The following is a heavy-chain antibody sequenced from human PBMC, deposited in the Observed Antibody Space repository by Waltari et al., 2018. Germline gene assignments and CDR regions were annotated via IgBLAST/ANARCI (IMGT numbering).Heavy chain of an antibody. J-gene: IGHJ4*02. V-gene: IGHV4-34*01. D-gene: IGHD3-22*01. CDR3: ARGHYYDSSGYHPPDDY. CDR1: GGSFSGYY. CDR2: INHSGST. Sequence: QVQLQQWGAGLLKPSETLSLTCAVYGGSFSGYYWSWIRQPPGKGLEWIGEINHSGSTNYNPSLKSRVTISVDTSKNQFSLKLSSVTAADTAVYYCARGHYYDSSGYHPPDDYWGQGTLVTVSS.